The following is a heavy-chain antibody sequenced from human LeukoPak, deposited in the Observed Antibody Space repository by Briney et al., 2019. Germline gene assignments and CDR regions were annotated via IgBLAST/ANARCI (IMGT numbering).Heavy chain of an antibody. CDR3: AKGGKWDVTPFDY. CDR2: ISGGGGNT. Sequence: GGSLRLSCAASGFTFTSYSMNWVRQAPGKGLEWVSTISGGGGNTYYADSVKDRFTISRDNSKNTLYLQVNSLRAEDTAVYYCAKGGKWDVTPFDYWGQGTLVTVSS. D-gene: IGHD1-26*01. CDR1: GFTFTSYS. V-gene: IGHV3-23*01. J-gene: IGHJ4*02.